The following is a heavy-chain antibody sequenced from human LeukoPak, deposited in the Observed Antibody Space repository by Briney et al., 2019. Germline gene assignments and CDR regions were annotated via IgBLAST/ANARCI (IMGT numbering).Heavy chain of an antibody. Sequence: GRSLRLSCAASGFTFSSYGMHWVRQAPGKGLEWVAVISYDGSNKYYADSVKGRFTISRDNSKNTLYLQMNSLRAEDTAVYYCAKQPDYNLSTVGFDYWGQGTLVTVSS. D-gene: IGHD4-11*01. V-gene: IGHV3-30*18. J-gene: IGHJ4*02. CDR3: AKQPDYNLSTVGFDY. CDR2: ISYDGSNK. CDR1: GFTFSSYG.